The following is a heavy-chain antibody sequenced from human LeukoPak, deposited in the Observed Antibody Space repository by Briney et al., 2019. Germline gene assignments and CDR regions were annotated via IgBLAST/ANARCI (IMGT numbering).Heavy chain of an antibody. Sequence: GSSVKVSCKASGGTFSSYAISWVRQAPGQGLEWMGGIIPIFGTANYAQKFQGRVTITADKSTSTAYMELSSLRSEDTAVYYCARDREWELPHDAFDIWGQGTMVTVSS. CDR1: GGTFSSYA. D-gene: IGHD1-26*01. CDR2: IIPIFGTA. V-gene: IGHV1-69*06. J-gene: IGHJ3*02. CDR3: ARDREWELPHDAFDI.